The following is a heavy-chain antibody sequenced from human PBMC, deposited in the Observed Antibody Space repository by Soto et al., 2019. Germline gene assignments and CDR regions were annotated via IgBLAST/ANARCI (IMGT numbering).Heavy chain of an antibody. J-gene: IGHJ4*02. CDR3: ARDWGPGQWLVQILDY. V-gene: IGHV1-3*01. Sequence: ASVKVSCKASGYTFTSYGISWVRQAPGQGLEWMGWINAGNGNTKYSQKFQGRVTITRDTSASTAYMELSSLRSEDTAVYYCARDWGPGQWLVQILDYWGQG. D-gene: IGHD6-19*01. CDR2: INAGNGNT. CDR1: GYTFTSYG.